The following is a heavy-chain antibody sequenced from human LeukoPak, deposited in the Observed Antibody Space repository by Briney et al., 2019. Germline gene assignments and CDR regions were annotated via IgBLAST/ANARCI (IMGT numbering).Heavy chain of an antibody. J-gene: IGHJ4*02. D-gene: IGHD3-9*01. CDR1: GYSISSGYY. V-gene: IGHV4-38-2*01. CDR2: IYHSGST. CDR3: ARVGYFDWLFFDY. Sequence: SETLSLTCAVSGYSISSGYYWGWLRQPPGKGLEWIGSIYHSGSTYYNPSLKSRVTISVDTSKNQFSLKLSSVTAADTAVYYCARVGYFDWLFFDYWGQGTLVTVSS.